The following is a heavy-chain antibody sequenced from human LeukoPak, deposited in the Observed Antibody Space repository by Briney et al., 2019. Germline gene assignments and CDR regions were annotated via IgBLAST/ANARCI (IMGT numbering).Heavy chain of an antibody. CDR1: GGAFSSYA. J-gene: IGHJ4*02. V-gene: IGHV1-69*13. Sequence: SVKVSCKASGGAFSSYAISWVRQAPGQGLEWMGGIIPIFGTANYAQKFQGRVTITADESTSTAYMELSGLRSEDTAVYYCAHSSGYYFGYWGQGTLVTVSS. CDR3: AHSSGYYFGY. CDR2: IIPIFGTA. D-gene: IGHD3-22*01.